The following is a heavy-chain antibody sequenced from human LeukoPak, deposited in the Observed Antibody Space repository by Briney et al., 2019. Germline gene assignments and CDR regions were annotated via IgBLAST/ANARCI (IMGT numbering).Heavy chain of an antibody. J-gene: IGHJ4*02. Sequence: SETLSLTCAVYGGSFSGYYWSWIRQPPGKGLEWIGEINHSGSTNYNPSLESRVTISVDTSKNQFSLKLSSVTAADTAVYYCARATSPNFDYWGQGTLVTVSS. V-gene: IGHV4-34*01. CDR1: GGSFSGYY. CDR2: INHSGST. CDR3: ARATSPNFDY.